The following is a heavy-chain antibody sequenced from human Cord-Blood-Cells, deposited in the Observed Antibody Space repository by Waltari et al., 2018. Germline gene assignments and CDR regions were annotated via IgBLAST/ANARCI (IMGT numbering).Heavy chain of an antibody. Sequence: QVQLQQWGAGLLKPSETLSLTCAVYGGSFSGYYWSWIRQPPGKGLEWIGEINHSGSTNSNPSRRSRVTISVDTSKNQFSLKLSSVTAADTAVYYCARVAGLGDAFDIWGQGTMVTVSS. CDR3: ARVAGLGDAFDI. V-gene: IGHV4-34*01. J-gene: IGHJ3*02. CDR2: INHSGST. D-gene: IGHD3-16*01. CDR1: GGSFSGYY.